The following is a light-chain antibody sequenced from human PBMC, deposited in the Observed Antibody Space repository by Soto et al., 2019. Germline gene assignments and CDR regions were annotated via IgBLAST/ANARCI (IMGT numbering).Light chain of an antibody. V-gene: IGKV1-5*03. CDR3: QHYSIYSEA. Sequence: DIQMTQSPSTLSGSVGDRVTITCRASQTISSWLAWYQQKPGKAPKLLSYKASTLKSGVPSRFSGSGSGTEFTLTISSLQPDDFATYYCQHYSIYSEAFGQGTKVELK. J-gene: IGKJ1*01. CDR2: KAS. CDR1: QTISSW.